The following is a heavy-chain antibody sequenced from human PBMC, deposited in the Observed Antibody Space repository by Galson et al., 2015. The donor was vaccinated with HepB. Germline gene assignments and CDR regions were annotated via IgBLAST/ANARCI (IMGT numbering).Heavy chain of an antibody. CDR1: GFIFSIYD. Sequence: SLRLSCAASGFIFSIYDMHWVRQATGKGLEWVSSIHTASDTYYAASVKGRFTTSRENAKNSVSLHMDSLGVGDTAVYYCVRGSCSGGACYLRTNALDIRGQGTVVTVSS. J-gene: IGHJ3*02. V-gene: IGHV3-13*01. CDR3: VRGSCSGGACYLRTNALDI. CDR2: IHTASDT. D-gene: IGHD2-21*01.